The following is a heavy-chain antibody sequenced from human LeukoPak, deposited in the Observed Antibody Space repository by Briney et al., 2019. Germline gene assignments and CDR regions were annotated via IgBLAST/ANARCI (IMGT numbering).Heavy chain of an antibody. CDR2: FDPEAGET. Sequence: ASVTVSCKVSEYALTELSIHWVRQTPGKGLECMGGFDPEAGETIYAQKFQGRVTMTEDTSTDTAYMELSSLTSDDTAVYYCAAISTPTTRRAYHFDSWGQGTLVTVSS. CDR1: EYALTELS. V-gene: IGHV1-24*01. CDR3: AAISTPTTRRAYHFDS. J-gene: IGHJ4*02. D-gene: IGHD5-12*01.